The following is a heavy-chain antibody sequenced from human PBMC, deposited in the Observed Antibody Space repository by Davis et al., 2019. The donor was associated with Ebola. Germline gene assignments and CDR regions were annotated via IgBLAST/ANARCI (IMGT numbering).Heavy chain of an antibody. D-gene: IGHD1-14*01. J-gene: IGHJ5*02. CDR2: IHSSGTT. CDR3: AKDNPLRWFGP. CDR1: GGSITSYH. V-gene: IGHV4-59*01. Sequence: MPSETLSLTCTVSGGSITSYHWNWVRQSPGQGLEWLGSIHSSGTTNYNPSLKSRVTISMDTSQNQFSLRLNPVTPADTAVYYCAKDNPLRWFGPWGQGTLVTVPS.